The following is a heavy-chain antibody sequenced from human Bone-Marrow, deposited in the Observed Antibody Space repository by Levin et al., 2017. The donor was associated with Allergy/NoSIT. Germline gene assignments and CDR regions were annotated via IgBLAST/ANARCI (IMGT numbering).Heavy chain of an antibody. CDR3: ARWSYYYDGSGYKRPSVLDY. J-gene: IGHJ4*02. CDR2: IYNGGNT. D-gene: IGHD3-22*01. CDR1: GHSVNTYY. Sequence: PSETLSLTCSVFGHSVNTYYWSWVRQPPGKGLEWIGYIYNGGNTRYNPSLQSRVTISMDTSDNEISLKLRSVTTADTAVYYCARWSYYYDGSGYKRPSVLDYWGQGTRVTVSS. V-gene: IGHV4-59*02.